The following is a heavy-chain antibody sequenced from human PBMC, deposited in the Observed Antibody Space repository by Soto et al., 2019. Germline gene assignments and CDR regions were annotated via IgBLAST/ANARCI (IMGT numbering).Heavy chain of an antibody. J-gene: IGHJ4*02. CDR1: GGTFSSYA. D-gene: IGHD2-8*01. CDR2: IAVGSGYT. V-gene: IGHV1-58*02. CDR3: AADATAWQQMVPSDY. Sequence: ASVKVSCKASGGTFSSYAISWVRQARGQRLEWIGWIAVGSGYTNYAQRFQDRVTLTRDMSTATTYMELSRLTSEDTAIYYCAADATAWQQMVPSDYWGQGTLVPSPQ.